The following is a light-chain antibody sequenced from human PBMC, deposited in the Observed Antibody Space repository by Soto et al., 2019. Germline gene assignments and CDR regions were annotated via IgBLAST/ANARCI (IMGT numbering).Light chain of an antibody. V-gene: IGLV2-14*01. Sequence: QSALTQPASVSGSPGQSITISCTGTSSDVGGYNYVSWYQQHAGKAPKLMIYDISNRPSGVSNRFSAAKSGNTASLTISGLQAEDETDYYCSSYTGSSTYVVFGGGTKLTVL. CDR3: SSYTGSSTYVV. CDR2: DIS. CDR1: SSDVGGYNY. J-gene: IGLJ2*01.